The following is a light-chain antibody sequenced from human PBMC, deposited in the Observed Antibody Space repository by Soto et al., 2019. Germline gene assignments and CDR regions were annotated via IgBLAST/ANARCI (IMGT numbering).Light chain of an antibody. CDR1: SSDVGGYNY. CDR2: DVS. J-gene: IGLJ2*01. V-gene: IGLV2-14*01. Sequence: QSALTQPASVSGSPGQSITISCTGTSSDVGGYNYVSWYQQHPGKAPKLMIYDVSNRPSGVSNRFSGSKSGNTASLTISGLXXEXEADYYCSSYTSSSTLLFGGGTKLTVL. CDR3: SSYTSSSTLL.